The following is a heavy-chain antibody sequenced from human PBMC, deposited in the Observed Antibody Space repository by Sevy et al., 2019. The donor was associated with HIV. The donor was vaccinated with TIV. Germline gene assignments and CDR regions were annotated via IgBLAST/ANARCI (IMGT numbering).Heavy chain of an antibody. CDR2: ISSSSSYI. Sequence: GGSLRLSCAASGFTFSSYSMNWVRQAPGKGLEWVSSISSSSSYIYYADSVKGRFTISRDNAKNSLYLQMNSLRAEDTAVHYCARDSRDFWSGSLYDYWGQGTLVTISS. CDR1: GFTFSSYS. CDR3: ARDSRDFWSGSLYDY. J-gene: IGHJ4*02. V-gene: IGHV3-21*01. D-gene: IGHD3-3*01.